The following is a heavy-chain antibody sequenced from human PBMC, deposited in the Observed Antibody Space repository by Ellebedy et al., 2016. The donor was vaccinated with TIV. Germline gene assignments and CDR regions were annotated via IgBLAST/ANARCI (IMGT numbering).Heavy chain of an antibody. Sequence: MPSETLSLTCAVYGGSFSGNYWSWIRQPPEKGLEWIGEINHSGSTNYNPSLKSRVTISVDTSKNQFSLKLSSATAADTAVYYCARAPGRALTAYYKRDYGMDVWGQGTTVIVSS. CDR3: ARAPGRALTAYYKRDYGMDV. CDR2: INHSGST. J-gene: IGHJ6*02. D-gene: IGHD3-9*01. V-gene: IGHV4-34*01. CDR1: GGSFSGNY.